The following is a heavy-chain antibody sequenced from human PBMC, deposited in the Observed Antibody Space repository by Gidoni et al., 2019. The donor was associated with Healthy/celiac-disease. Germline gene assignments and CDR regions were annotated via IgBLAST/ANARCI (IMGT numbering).Heavy chain of an antibody. V-gene: IGHV4-4*02. J-gene: IGHJ4*02. CDR3: AGSQNHITMVQGFDY. D-gene: IGHD3-10*01. Sequence: VQLQASGPGLVTPSGTLSTTCAVSGGLISSSNWWSWVRQPPGKGLEWIGEIYHSGSTNYNPSLKSRVTISVDKSKNQFSLKLSSVTAADTAVYYCAGSQNHITMVQGFDYWGQGTLVTVSS. CDR1: GGLISSSNW. CDR2: IYHSGST.